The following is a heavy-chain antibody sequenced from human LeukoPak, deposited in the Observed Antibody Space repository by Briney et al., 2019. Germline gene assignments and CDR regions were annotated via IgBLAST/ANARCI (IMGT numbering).Heavy chain of an antibody. V-gene: IGHV4-4*07. CDR1: GGSISSYY. D-gene: IGHD3-9*01. Sequence: SETLSLTCTVSGGSISSYYWSWIRQPAGKGLEWIGRIYTSGSTNYNPSLKSRVTMSVDTSKNQFSLKLSSVTAADTAVYYCARAPVLTGYYIPNWFDPWGQGTLVTVSS. CDR2: IYTSGST. CDR3: ARAPVLTGYYIPNWFDP. J-gene: IGHJ5*02.